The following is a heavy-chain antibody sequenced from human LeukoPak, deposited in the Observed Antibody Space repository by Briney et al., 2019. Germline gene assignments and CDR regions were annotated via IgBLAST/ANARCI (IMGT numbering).Heavy chain of an antibody. V-gene: IGHV1-8*03. Sequence: ASVKASCKASVYTFTSYDINWVRQATGQGLEWMGWMNPNSGNTGYAQKFQGRVTITRNTSISTAYMELSSLRSEDTAVYYCTREDSSALQDYWGQGTLVTVSS. D-gene: IGHD3-22*01. CDR1: VYTFTSYD. J-gene: IGHJ4*02. CDR3: TREDSSALQDY. CDR2: MNPNSGNT.